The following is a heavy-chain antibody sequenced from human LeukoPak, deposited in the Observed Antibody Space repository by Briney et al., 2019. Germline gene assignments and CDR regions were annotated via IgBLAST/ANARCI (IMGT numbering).Heavy chain of an antibody. D-gene: IGHD2-2*03. CDR3: AKVGYCSSTSCHYYYYYGMDV. CDR2: ISYDGSNK. V-gene: IGHV3-30*18. J-gene: IGHJ6*02. CDR1: GFTSSSYG. Sequence: SLRLSCAASGFTSSSYGMHWVRQAPGKGLERVAVISYDGSNKYYADSVKGRFNIYRDNSKNTLYLQMNSLRDEDTAVYYCAKVGYCSSTSCHYYYYYGMDVWGQGTTVTVSS.